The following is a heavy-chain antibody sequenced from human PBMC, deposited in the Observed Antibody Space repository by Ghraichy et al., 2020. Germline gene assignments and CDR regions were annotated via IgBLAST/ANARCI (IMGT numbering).Heavy chain of an antibody. D-gene: IGHD1-1*01. CDR2: LYSSGTT. CDR1: GDSVATSY. J-gene: IGHJ2*01. Sequence: SETLSLTCNVSGDSVATSYWSWIRQPPGKGLEWIGSLYSSGTTHYNSSLNSRVTMFLDTSKNQLSLKLNSVTAADTAIYYCARDPQRILGWYFDFWGCGTLCTVSS. V-gene: IGHV4-59*02. CDR3: ARDPQRILGWYFDF.